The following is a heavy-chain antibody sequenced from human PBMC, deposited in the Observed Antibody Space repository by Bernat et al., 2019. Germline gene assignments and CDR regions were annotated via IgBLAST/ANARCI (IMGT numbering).Heavy chain of an antibody. Sequence: QVQLVESGGGVVQPGRSLRLSCAASGSTFSSYGMHWVRQAPGKGLGWVAVISYDGSNKYYADSVKGRFTISIDNSKNTLYLQMNSMRAEDTAVYYCAKDLADYGDYAIEFDYWGQGTLVTVSS. J-gene: IGHJ4*02. CDR3: AKDLADYGDYAIEFDY. V-gene: IGHV3-30*18. CDR1: GSTFSSYG. CDR2: ISYDGSNK. D-gene: IGHD4-17*01.